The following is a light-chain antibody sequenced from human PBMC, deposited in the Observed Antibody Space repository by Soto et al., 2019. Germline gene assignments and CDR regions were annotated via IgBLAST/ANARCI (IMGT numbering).Light chain of an antibody. J-gene: IGLJ1*01. CDR3: NSYTSSTTLYL. Sequence: QSALTQPASVSGSPGQSITISCTGTSSDVGGYNYVYWYQQHPGKAPKLMLSDVSNRPSGVSIRFSGSKSGYTASLTISGLQAEDEADYYCNSYTSSTTLYLFGTGTKLTVL. CDR2: DVS. CDR1: SSDVGGYNY. V-gene: IGLV2-14*01.